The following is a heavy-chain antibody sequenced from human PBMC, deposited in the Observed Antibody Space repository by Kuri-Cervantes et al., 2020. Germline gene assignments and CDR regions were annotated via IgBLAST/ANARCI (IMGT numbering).Heavy chain of an antibody. V-gene: IGHV3-30*03. CDR1: GFTFSSYG. Sequence: GGSLRLSCAASGFTFSSYGMHWVRQAPGKGLEWVAVISYDGSNKYYADSVKGRFTISRDNSKNTLYLQMNSLRAEDTAVYYCARVGLWFGELLLGAFDIWGQGTMVTVSS. D-gene: IGHD3-10*01. CDR2: ISYDGSNK. J-gene: IGHJ3*02. CDR3: ARVGLWFGELLLGAFDI.